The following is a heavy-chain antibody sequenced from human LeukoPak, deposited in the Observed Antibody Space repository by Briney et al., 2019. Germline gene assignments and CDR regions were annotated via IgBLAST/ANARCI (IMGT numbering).Heavy chain of an antibody. Sequence: ASVKVSCKASGYTFTGYYMHWVRQAPGQGLEWMGWINPNSGGTNYAQKFQGRVTMTRDTSISTDYMELNRLRSDDTAVYYCARGVYYDTASDYWGQGTLVTVSS. J-gene: IGHJ4*02. CDR3: ARGVYYDTASDY. CDR2: INPNSGGT. D-gene: IGHD3-22*01. V-gene: IGHV1-2*02. CDR1: GYTFTGYY.